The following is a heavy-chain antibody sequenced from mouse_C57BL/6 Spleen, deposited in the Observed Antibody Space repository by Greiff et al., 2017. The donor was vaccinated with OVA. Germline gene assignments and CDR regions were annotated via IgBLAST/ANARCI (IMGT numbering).Heavy chain of an antibody. CDR2: IYPGSGST. CDR1: GYTFTSYW. V-gene: IGHV1-55*01. J-gene: IGHJ3*01. Sequence: QVQLQQPGAELVKPGASVKMFCKASGYTFTSYWITWVKQRPGQGLEWIGDIYPGSGSTNYNEKFKSKATLTVDTSSSTAYMQLSSLTSEDSAVYYCARPLYGSRSSFAYWGQGTLVTVSA. D-gene: IGHD1-1*01. CDR3: ARPLYGSRSSFAY.